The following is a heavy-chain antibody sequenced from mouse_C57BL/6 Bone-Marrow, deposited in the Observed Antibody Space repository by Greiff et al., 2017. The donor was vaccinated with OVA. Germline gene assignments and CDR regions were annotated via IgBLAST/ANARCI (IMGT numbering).Heavy chain of an antibody. CDR1: GFTFSSYA. V-gene: IGHV5-4*01. Sequence: EVQLVESGGGLVKPGGSLKLSCAASGFTFSSYAMSWVRQTPEKRLEWVATISDGGSYTYYPDNVKGRFTISRDNAKNNLYLQMSHLKSEDTAMYYCARDSLTTVVAHWYFDVWGTGTTVTVSS. CDR2: ISDGGSYT. J-gene: IGHJ1*03. D-gene: IGHD1-1*01. CDR3: ARDSLTTVVAHWYFDV.